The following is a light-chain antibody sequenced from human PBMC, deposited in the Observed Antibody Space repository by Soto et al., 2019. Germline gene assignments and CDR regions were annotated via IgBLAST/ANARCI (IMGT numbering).Light chain of an antibody. J-gene: IGLJ3*02. V-gene: IGLV2-14*03. CDR2: DVS. Sequence: QSALTQPASVSGSPGQSITISCTGTSSDVGTYNDVSWYQHHPGKAPKLMIYDVSNRPSGVSDRFSGSKSGNTASLTISGLQAEDEADYYCSSYTGSITIMFGGGTKLTV. CDR1: SSDVGTYND. CDR3: SSYTGSITIM.